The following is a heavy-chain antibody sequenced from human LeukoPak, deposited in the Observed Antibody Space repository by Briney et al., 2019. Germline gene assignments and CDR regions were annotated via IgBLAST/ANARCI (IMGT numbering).Heavy chain of an antibody. CDR2: ISSSGSGT. J-gene: IGHJ4*02. V-gene: IGHV3-23*01. D-gene: IGHD4-17*01. CDR3: AKTKHYGDLVEM. CDR1: GFTFCTFA. Sequence: GGALRLSCAASGFTFCTFAMSWGRQAPGEGVGWVSTISSSGSGTYYADSVKGRFTISRDNSKNTLYLQMNSLRAEDTAVYYCAKTKHYGDLVEMWGQGTLVTVSS.